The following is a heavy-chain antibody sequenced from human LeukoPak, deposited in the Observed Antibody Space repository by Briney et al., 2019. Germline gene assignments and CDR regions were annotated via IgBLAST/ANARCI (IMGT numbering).Heavy chain of an antibody. D-gene: IGHD1-1*01. J-gene: IGHJ4*02. CDR3: ARDLSTSSNWELDY. Sequence: ASVKVSCKASGYTFSDYYTHWVRQAPGQGLEWMGWINPNSGGIRYAQQFQGRVTMTRDTSIGTVYMELSTLRSDDTAVYYCARDLSTSSNWELDYWGQGTLVTVSS. CDR1: GYTFSDYY. CDR2: INPNSGGI. V-gene: IGHV1-2*02.